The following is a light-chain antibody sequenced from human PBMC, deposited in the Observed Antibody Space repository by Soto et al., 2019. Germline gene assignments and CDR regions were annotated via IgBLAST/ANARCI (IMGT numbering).Light chain of an antibody. J-gene: IGKJ4*01. V-gene: IGKV1-5*03. CDR1: QSINNR. CDR3: QQYTSYPLT. Sequence: DIQMTQSPSTLSASVLDIVTITFRASQSINNRLAWYQQKPGKAPNLLIYEASSLEGGVPSRFSGSGSGTEFTLTISSLQPDDFASYYCQQYTSYPLTFGGGTKVDIK. CDR2: EAS.